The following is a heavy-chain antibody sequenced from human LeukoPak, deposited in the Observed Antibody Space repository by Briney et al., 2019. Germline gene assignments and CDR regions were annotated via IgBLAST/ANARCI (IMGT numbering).Heavy chain of an antibody. CDR2: INWNGGTT. D-gene: IGHD1-26*01. J-gene: IGHJ4*02. Sequence: PGGSLRLSCAASGFTFDAYGMTWVRQAPGKGLEWVSGINWNGGTTGYADSVKGRFTISRDNAKNSLYLQMSSLRAEDTALYHCARTRYSGSDGGADYWGQGTLVTVSS. V-gene: IGHV3-20*01. CDR3: ARTRYSGSDGGADY. CDR1: GFTFDAYG.